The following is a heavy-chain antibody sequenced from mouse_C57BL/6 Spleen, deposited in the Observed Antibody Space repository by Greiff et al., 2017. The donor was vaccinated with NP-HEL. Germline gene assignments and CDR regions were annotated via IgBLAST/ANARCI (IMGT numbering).Heavy chain of an antibody. CDR2: IDPSDSYT. Sequence: QVQLQQSGAELVMPGASVKLSCKASGYTFTSYWMHWVKQRPGQGLEWIGEIDPSDSYTNYNQKFKGKSTLTVDKSSSTAYMQLSSLTSEDSAVYYCARRYSYWYCDVWGTGTTVTVSS. V-gene: IGHV1-69*01. J-gene: IGHJ1*03. CDR3: ARRYSYWYCDV. CDR1: GYTFTSYW.